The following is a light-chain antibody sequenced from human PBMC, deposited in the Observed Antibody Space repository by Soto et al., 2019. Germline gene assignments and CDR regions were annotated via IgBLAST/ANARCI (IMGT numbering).Light chain of an antibody. Sequence: DIVMTQSPDSLAVSLGERATINCKSSQSVLHSPTNNNYLAWYQKKPGQPPKLLIYWASTRESGVPDRFSGSGSGTDFTLTINSLQAEDAAVYYCHQYYSIPRTFAPGTKVEIK. J-gene: IGKJ1*01. CDR2: WAS. CDR1: QSVLHSPTNNNY. V-gene: IGKV4-1*01. CDR3: HQYYSIPRT.